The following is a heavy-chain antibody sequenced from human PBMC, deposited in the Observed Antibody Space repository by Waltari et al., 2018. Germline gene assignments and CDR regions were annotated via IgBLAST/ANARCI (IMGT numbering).Heavy chain of an antibody. CDR1: GYTFTSYA. CDR2: INAGNGNP. CDR3: ASPGGDSSWHDDAFDI. D-gene: IGHD6-13*01. J-gene: IGHJ3*02. V-gene: IGHV1-3*01. Sequence: QVQLVQSGAEVKKPGASVKVSCKASGYTFTSYAMHWVRQAPGQRLEWMGWINAGNGNPKYSQKFQGRVTITRDTSASTAYMELSSLRSEDTAVYYCASPGGDSSWHDDAFDIWGQGTMVTVSS.